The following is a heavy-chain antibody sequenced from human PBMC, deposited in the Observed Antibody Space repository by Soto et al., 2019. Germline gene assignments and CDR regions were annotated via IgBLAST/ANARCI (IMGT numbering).Heavy chain of an antibody. CDR3: YNYCYDGSDYFDY. CDR2: ISSDGSST. V-gene: IGHV3-74*01. J-gene: IGHJ4*02. Sequence: EVQLVESGGNLVQPGGSLRLSCAASGFTFSRYWMHWVRQAPGKGLVWVSRISSDGSSTNYADFVKGRFTISRDNAKNTLYMQMNSLRAEDTAVYYCYNYCYDGSDYFDYWGQGTLVTVSS. CDR1: GFTFSRYW. D-gene: IGHD3-10*01.